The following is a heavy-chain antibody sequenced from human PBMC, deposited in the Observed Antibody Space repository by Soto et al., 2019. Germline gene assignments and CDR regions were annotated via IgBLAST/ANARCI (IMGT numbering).Heavy chain of an antibody. J-gene: IGHJ4*02. CDR2: IHGNDGTT. D-gene: IGHD3-10*01. CDR1: RYIFPSSS. Sequence: SVPVPCTTHRYIFPSSSMHWARQARRQRPEWMGLIHGNDGTTKYSQTFQGRVTLTRDTSASTDYMELGSLRPEDTAVYYCARPMNYNDYLDSWGQGTLVTVSS. V-gene: IGHV1-3*01. CDR3: ARPMNYNDYLDS.